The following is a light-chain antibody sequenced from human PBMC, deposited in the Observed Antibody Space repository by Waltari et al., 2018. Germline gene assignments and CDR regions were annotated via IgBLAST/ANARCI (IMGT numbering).Light chain of an antibody. V-gene: IGLV2-23*01. Sequence: QSALTQPASVSGSPGQSITISCTSDVGNYHLVSWYQQRPGTAPNLMIYGATKRPSGVSDRFSGSNSVNTASLTISGLQAEDEADYYCCTFTSSGTWVFGGGTKLTVL. J-gene: IGLJ2*01. CDR1: SDVGNYHL. CDR3: CTFTSSGTWV. CDR2: GAT.